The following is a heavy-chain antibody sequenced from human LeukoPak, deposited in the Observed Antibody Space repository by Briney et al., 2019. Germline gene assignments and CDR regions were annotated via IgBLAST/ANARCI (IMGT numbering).Heavy chain of an antibody. CDR3: ARQAYYYDSSGYQSRDY. V-gene: IGHV4-39*01. CDR2: IYYSGST. J-gene: IGHJ4*02. D-gene: IGHD3-22*01. Sequence: SETLSLTCTVSGGSISSSSYYWGWIRQPPGKGLEWIGRIYYSGSTYYNPSLKSRVTISVDTSKNQFSLKLSSVTAADTAVYYCARQAYYYDSSGYQSRDYWGQGTLVTVSS. CDR1: GGSISSSSYY.